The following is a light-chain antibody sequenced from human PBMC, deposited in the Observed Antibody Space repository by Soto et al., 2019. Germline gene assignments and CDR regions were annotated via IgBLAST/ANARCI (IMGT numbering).Light chain of an antibody. J-gene: IGKJ4*01. Sequence: EVVLTKSPAPLALSPGERATLSCRAIQSVSSYLAWYQQKPGQAPMLLIYDASTRANGIPARFSGSGSGTDFTLTISSLEPEDFAVYYCQQRSNSPPFTFGGGTKVEIK. CDR1: QSVSSY. V-gene: IGKV3-11*01. CDR3: QQRSNSPPFT. CDR2: DAS.